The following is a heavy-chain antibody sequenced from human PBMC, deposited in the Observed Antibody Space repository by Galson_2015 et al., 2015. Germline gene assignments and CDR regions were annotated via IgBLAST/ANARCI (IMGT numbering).Heavy chain of an antibody. J-gene: IGHJ1*01. CDR3: ARGSIATENWYSQL. Sequence: CAISGDSVSSNSAAWNWIRQSPSRGLERLGRTYYRSKWYNDYAVSVKSRITINPDTSKNQFSLQLNSVTPEDTAVYYCARGSIATENWYSQLCRQGTQVTVAS. CDR2: TYYRSKWYN. CDR1: GDSVSSNSAA. D-gene: IGHD2-21*01. V-gene: IGHV6-1*01.